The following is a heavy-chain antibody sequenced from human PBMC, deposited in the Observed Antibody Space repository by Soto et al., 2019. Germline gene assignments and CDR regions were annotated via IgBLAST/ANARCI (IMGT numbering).Heavy chain of an antibody. CDR1: GGTFSSYA. D-gene: IGHD3-10*01. Sequence: VASVKVSCKASGGTFSSYAISWVRQAPGQGLEWMGGIIPIFGTANYAQKFQGRVTITADESTSTAYMELSSLRSEDTAVYYCAREGRDGTFFDYWGQGTLVTVSS. V-gene: IGHV1-69*13. CDR3: AREGRDGTFFDY. J-gene: IGHJ4*02. CDR2: IIPIFGTA.